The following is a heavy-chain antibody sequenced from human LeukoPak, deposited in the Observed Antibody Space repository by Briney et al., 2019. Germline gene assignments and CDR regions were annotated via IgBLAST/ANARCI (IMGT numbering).Heavy chain of an antibody. Sequence: ASLKLSSKASGNTFTSYGISWVRHAPEQGLEWMGWISAYNGNTNYAQKLQGRVTMTTDTSTSTDYMELRSLRSDDTAVYYCARGGSYYYGSGSPNDAFDIWGQGTMVTVSS. CDR2: ISAYNGNT. V-gene: IGHV1-18*01. J-gene: IGHJ3*02. D-gene: IGHD3-10*01. CDR1: GNTFTSYG. CDR3: ARGGSYYYGSGSPNDAFDI.